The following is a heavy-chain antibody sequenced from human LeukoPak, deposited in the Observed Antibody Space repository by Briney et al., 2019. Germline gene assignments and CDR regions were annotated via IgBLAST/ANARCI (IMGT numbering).Heavy chain of an antibody. CDR1: GFTFDDYA. CDR2: ISWNSGSI. V-gene: IGHV3-9*01. J-gene: IGHJ4*02. Sequence: GGSLRLSCAASGFTFDDYAMHWVRQAPGKGLEWVSGISWNSGSIGYADSVKGRFTISRDNSKNTLYLQMNSLRAEDTAVYYCAKDQGFDSSSWYYFDYWGQGTLVTVSS. D-gene: IGHD6-13*01. CDR3: AKDQGFDSSSWYYFDY.